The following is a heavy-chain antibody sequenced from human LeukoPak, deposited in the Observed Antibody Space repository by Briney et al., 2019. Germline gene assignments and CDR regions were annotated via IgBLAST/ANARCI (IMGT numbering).Heavy chain of an antibody. CDR1: GFTFSDYY. Sequence: GGSLRLSCAASGFTFSDYYMSWIRQAPGKGLEWVSYISSSGSTIYYADSVKGRFTISRDNAKNSLYLQMNSLRAEDTAVYYCARDLKYSSSRAFDIWGQGTMVTVSS. CDR3: ARDLKYSSSRAFDI. J-gene: IGHJ3*02. CDR2: ISSSGSTI. V-gene: IGHV3-11*04. D-gene: IGHD6-6*01.